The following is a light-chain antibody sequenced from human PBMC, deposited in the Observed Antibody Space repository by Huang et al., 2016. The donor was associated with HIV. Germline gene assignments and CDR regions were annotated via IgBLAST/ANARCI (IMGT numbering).Light chain of an antibody. CDR3: MQGTHWPPYT. Sequence: DVVLSQSPLSLRVTLGQSASISCRSSQSLEYSDGNTYLNWFHQRPGQSPRSLIYKVFKRDSGVPDRFSGSGSGTDFTLKISRVEAEDVGIYYCMQGTHWPPYTFGQGTKLEI. CDR1: QSLEYSDGNTY. CDR2: KVF. J-gene: IGKJ2*01. V-gene: IGKV2-30*01.